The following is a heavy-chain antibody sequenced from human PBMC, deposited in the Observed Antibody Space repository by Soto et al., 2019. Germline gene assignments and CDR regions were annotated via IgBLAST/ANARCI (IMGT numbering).Heavy chain of an antibody. D-gene: IGHD3-10*01. V-gene: IGHV3-9*01. CDR2: ISWNSGSI. CDR3: AKDGNYYGSGSYYQLFDY. Sequence: EVQLVESGGGLVQPGRSLRLSCAASGFTFDDYAMHWVRQSPGKGLEWVSGISWNSGSIGYADSVKGRFTISRDNAKNSLYLQMNSLRAEDTALYYCAKDGNYYGSGSYYQLFDYWGQGTLVTVSS. J-gene: IGHJ4*02. CDR1: GFTFDDYA.